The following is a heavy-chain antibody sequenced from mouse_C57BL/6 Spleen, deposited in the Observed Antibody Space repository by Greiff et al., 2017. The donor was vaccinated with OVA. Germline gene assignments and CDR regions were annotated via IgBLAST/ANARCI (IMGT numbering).Heavy chain of an antibody. CDR2: INPNNGGT. J-gene: IGHJ1*03. CDR1: GYTFTDYN. Sequence: DVQLQESGPELVKPGASVKIPCKASGYTFTDYNMDWVKQSHGKSLEWIGDINPNNGGTIYNQKFKGKATLTVDKSSSTAYMELRSLTSEDTAVYYCARVLYSNYVYWYFDVWGTGTTVTVSS. V-gene: IGHV1-18*01. CDR3: ARVLYSNYVYWYFDV. D-gene: IGHD2-5*01.